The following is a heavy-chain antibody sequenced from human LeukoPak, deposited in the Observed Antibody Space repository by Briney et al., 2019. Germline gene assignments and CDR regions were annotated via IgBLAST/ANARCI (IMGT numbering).Heavy chain of an antibody. CDR2: IRSKANSYAT. D-gene: IGHD2-2*01. CDR1: GFTFSGSA. Sequence: PGGSLRLSCAASGFTFSGSAMHWVRQASGKGLEWVGRIRSKANSYATAYAASVKGRFTISRDNSKNTLYLQMNSVRVEDTAVYYCAKAPDCSTTMCYWWFDPWGQGTLVTVSS. V-gene: IGHV3-73*01. CDR3: AKAPDCSTTMCYWWFDP. J-gene: IGHJ5*02.